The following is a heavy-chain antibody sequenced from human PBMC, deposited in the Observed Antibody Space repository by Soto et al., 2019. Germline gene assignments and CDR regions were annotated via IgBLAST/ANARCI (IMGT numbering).Heavy chain of an antibody. J-gene: IGHJ5*02. V-gene: IGHV1-69*01. D-gene: IGHD6-13*01. CDR1: GCTFSSYA. Sequence: QVQLVQSGAEVKKPGSSVKVSCKASGCTFSSYAISWVRQAPGQGLEWMGGIIPIFGTANYAQKFQGRVTITADETTSTAYMELSSLRSEDTAVYYCARDLPIFRRLAAADGVRFDPWGQGNLVTASS. CDR2: IIPIFGTA. CDR3: ARDLPIFRRLAAADGVRFDP.